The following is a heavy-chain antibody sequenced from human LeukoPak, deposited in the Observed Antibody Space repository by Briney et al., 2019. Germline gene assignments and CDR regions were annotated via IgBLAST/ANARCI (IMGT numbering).Heavy chain of an antibody. CDR1: GFTFSSYA. CDR3: ARDRPYYYDSSEARDAFDI. D-gene: IGHD3-22*01. V-gene: IGHV3-30*04. J-gene: IGHJ3*02. CDR2: ISYDGSNK. Sequence: GGSLRLSCAASGFTFSSYAMHWVRQAPGKGLEWVAVISYDGSNKYYADSVKGRFTISRDNSKNTLHLQMNSLRAEDTAVYYCARDRPYYYDSSEARDAFDIWGQGTMVTVSS.